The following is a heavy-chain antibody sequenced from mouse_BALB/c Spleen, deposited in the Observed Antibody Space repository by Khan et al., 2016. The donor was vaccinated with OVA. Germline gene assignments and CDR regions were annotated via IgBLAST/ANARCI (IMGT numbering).Heavy chain of an antibody. CDR1: GFSLTRHG. CDR2: IWAGGST. Sequence: QVQLKESGPGLVAPSQSLSITCTVSGFSLTRHGIHWVRQPPGKGLEWLGIIWAGGSTNYNSALMSRLSITKDSSKSQVFLKMNSLQTDDTAIYYCARNGEPVYFDYWGQGTTRTVST. CDR3: ARNGEPVYFDY. J-gene: IGHJ2*01. V-gene: IGHV2-9*02.